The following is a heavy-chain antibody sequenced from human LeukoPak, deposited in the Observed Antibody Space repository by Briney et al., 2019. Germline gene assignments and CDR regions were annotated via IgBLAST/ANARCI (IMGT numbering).Heavy chain of an antibody. D-gene: IGHD3-22*01. CDR2: VDPEDGET. CDR3: ATDRRYYDSSGYYPFDY. Sequence: GASVKISCKVSGYTFTDYYMHWVQQAPGKGLVWMGLVDPEDGETIYAEKFQGRVTITADTSTDTAYMELSSLRSEDTAVYYCATDRRYYDSSGYYPFDYWGQGTLVTVSS. V-gene: IGHV1-69-2*01. J-gene: IGHJ4*02. CDR1: GYTFTDYY.